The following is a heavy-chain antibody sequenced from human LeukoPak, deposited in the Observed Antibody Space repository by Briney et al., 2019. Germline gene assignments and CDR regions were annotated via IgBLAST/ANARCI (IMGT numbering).Heavy chain of an antibody. CDR1: GFTFSSYS. J-gene: IGHJ3*02. D-gene: IGHD3-22*01. V-gene: IGHV3-21*01. Sequence: GGSLRLSCAASGFTFSSYSMNWVRQAPGKGLEWVSSISSSSSYIYYADSVKGRFTISRDNAKNSLYLQMNSLRAEDTAVYYCARASYYYDSSGFPWHAFDIWGQGTMVTVSS. CDR3: ARASYYYDSSGFPWHAFDI. CDR2: ISSSSSYI.